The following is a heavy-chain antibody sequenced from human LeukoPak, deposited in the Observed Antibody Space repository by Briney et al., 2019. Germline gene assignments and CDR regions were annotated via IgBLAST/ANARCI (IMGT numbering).Heavy chain of an antibody. CDR2: INSDGSWT. D-gene: IGHD3-10*01. V-gene: IGHV3-74*01. CDR1: GNYW. Sequence: GGSLRLSCAASGNYWMPWVRQAPGKGLVWVSHINSDGSWTSYADSVKGRFTISKDNAKNTVYLQMNSLRPEDTALYYCVKDMNPGGADVWGQGTTVTVSS. J-gene: IGHJ6*02. CDR3: VKDMNPGGADV.